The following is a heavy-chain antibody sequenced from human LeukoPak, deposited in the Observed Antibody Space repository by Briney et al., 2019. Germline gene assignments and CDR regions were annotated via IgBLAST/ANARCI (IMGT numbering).Heavy chain of an antibody. CDR2: IYYSGST. Sequence: SETLSLTCTVSGGSISSGGYYWSWIRQHPGKGLEWLGYIYYSGSTYYNPSLKSRVTISVDTSKNQFSLKLSSVTAADPAVYYCAIDSAPVVGATTHAFDIWGQGTMVTVSS. J-gene: IGHJ3*02. D-gene: IGHD1-26*01. CDR1: GGSISSGGYY. V-gene: IGHV4-31*03. CDR3: AIDSAPVVGATTHAFDI.